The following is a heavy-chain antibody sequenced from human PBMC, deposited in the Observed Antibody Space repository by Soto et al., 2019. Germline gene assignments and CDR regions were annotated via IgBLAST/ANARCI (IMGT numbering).Heavy chain of an antibody. J-gene: IGHJ4*02. Sequence: EVQLLESGGGLVQPGGSLRLSCAASGFTFSSYAMSWVRQAPGKGLEWVSAISDSGGSTYYADSVRGRFSISRDNSKNTLHLQMNSLRAEDTALYYCAKAGPNSQGRNYFDYWGQGILVTVSS. CDR2: ISDSGGST. CDR1: GFTFSSYA. D-gene: IGHD1-26*01. CDR3: AKAGPNSQGRNYFDY. V-gene: IGHV3-23*01.